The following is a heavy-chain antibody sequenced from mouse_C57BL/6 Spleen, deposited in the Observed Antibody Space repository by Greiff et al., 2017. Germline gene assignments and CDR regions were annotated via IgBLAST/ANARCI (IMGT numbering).Heavy chain of an antibody. CDR3: ARNPTIVTVGSMDY. D-gene: IGHD2-5*01. Sequence: VQLQQSGAELARPGASVKLSCKASGYTFTSYGISWVKQRTGQGLEWIGEIYPRSGNTYYNEKFKGKATLTADKSSSTAYMALRSLTSEDSAVYFCARNPTIVTVGSMDYWGQGTSVTVSS. V-gene: IGHV1-81*01. J-gene: IGHJ4*01. CDR2: IYPRSGNT. CDR1: GYTFTSYG.